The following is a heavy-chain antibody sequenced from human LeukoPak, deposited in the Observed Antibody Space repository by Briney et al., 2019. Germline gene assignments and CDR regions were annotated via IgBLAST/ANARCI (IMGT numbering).Heavy chain of an antibody. J-gene: IGHJ4*02. V-gene: IGHV1-2*02. CDR1: GYTFTGYY. D-gene: IGHD6-19*01. Sequence: ASVKVSCKASGYTFTGYYMHWVRQAPGQGLEWMGWINPNSGGTNHAQKFQGRATMTRDTSISTAYMELSRLRSDDTAVYYCARGARRVGVAGTSNFDYWGQGTLVTVSS. CDR3: ARGARRVGVAGTSNFDY. CDR2: INPNSGGT.